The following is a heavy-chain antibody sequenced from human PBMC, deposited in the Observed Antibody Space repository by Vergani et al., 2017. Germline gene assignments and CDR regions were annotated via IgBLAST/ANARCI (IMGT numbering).Heavy chain of an antibody. CDR3: ARVSGSYYGDY. Sequence: QVQLVQSGAEVKKPGASVKVSCKASGYTFTGYYMHWVRQAPGQGLEWMGIINPSGGSTSYAQKFQGRVTMTRDTSTSTVYMELSSLRSEDTAVYYCARVSGSYYGDYWGQGTLVTVSS. CDR1: GYTFTGYY. V-gene: IGHV1-46*03. J-gene: IGHJ4*02. D-gene: IGHD1-26*01. CDR2: INPSGGST.